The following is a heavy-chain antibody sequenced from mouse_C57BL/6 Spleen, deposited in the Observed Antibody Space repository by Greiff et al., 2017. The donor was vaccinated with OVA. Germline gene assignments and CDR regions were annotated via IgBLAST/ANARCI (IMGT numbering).Heavy chain of an antibody. Sequence: DVQLQESGAELVRPGASVKLSCTASGFNIKDDYMHWVKQRPEQGLEWIGWIDPENGDTEYASKFQGKATITADTSSNTAYLQLSSLTSEDTAVYYCTNPHLDSSGTWFAYWGQGTLVTVSA. CDR1: GFNIKDDY. J-gene: IGHJ3*01. CDR3: TNPHLDSSGTWFAY. V-gene: IGHV14-4*01. CDR2: IDPENGDT. D-gene: IGHD3-2*02.